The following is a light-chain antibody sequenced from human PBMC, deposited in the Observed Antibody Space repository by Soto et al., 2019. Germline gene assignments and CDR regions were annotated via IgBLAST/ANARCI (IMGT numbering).Light chain of an antibody. V-gene: IGLV1-40*01. CDR2: GNS. CDR1: SSNIGAGYD. CDR3: QSYDSSRLYV. Sequence: QSVLTQPPSVSGAPGQRVTISCTGSSSNIGAGYDVHWYQQLPGTAPKLLIYGNSNRPSGVPDRFSGSKSGTSASLAITGLQAEDEADYDCQSYDSSRLYVFGTGTKLTVL. J-gene: IGLJ1*01.